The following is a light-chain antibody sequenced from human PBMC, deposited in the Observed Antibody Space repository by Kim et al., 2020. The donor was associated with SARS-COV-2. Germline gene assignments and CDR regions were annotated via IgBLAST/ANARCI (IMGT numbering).Light chain of an antibody. CDR3: GTWDSSLSAGV. V-gene: IGLV1-51*01. CDR2: DSN. Sequence: GQTVTISCSGSTSNIGTNYVSWYQQLPGKAPKLLIYDSNERPSGIPDRFSASKSGTSATLGITGLQTGDEAVYYCGTWDSSLSAGVFGGGTQLTVL. J-gene: IGLJ2*01. CDR1: TSNIGTNY.